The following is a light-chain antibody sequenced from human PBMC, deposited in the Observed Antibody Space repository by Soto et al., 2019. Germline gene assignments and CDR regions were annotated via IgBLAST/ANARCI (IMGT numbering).Light chain of an antibody. CDR3: QQYGIAPFT. CDR2: GAS. J-gene: IGKJ4*01. CDR1: QSVSSSY. Sequence: EIVLTQSPGTLSLSPGERATLSCRASQSVSSSYLAWYQQKPGQAPRLLIYGASSRATGIPDRFSGSGSGTHSTVTIRSTELEDFAVYYCQQYGIAPFTFGGGTKVEIK. V-gene: IGKV3-20*01.